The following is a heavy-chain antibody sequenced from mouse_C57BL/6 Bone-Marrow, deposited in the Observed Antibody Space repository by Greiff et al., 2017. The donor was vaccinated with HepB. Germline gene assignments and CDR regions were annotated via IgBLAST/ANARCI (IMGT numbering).Heavy chain of an antibody. CDR3: ARDDGYYASMDY. D-gene: IGHD2-3*01. Sequence: EVMLVESGGGLVKPGGSLKLSCAASGFTFSSYAMSWVRQTPEKRLEWVATISDGGSYTYYPDKVKGRFTISRDNAKNNLYLQMSHLTSEDTAMYYCARDDGYYASMDYWGQGTSVTVSS. V-gene: IGHV5-4*01. J-gene: IGHJ4*01. CDR2: ISDGGSYT. CDR1: GFTFSSYA.